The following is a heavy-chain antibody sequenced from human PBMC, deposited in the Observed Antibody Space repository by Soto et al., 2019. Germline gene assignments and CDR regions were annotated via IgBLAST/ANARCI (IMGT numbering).Heavy chain of an antibody. CDR1: GYTFTSYG. CDR2: ISAYNGNT. V-gene: IGHV1-18*01. CDR3: ARGRGMITFGGVIAYVDY. D-gene: IGHD3-16*02. Sequence: QVQLVQSGAEVKKPGASVKVSCKASGYTFTSYGISWVRQAPGQGLEWMGWISAYNGNTNYAQKRQGRGTMTTDTSTSTAYMELRSLRSDDTAVYYCARGRGMITFGGVIAYVDYWGQGTLVTVSS. J-gene: IGHJ4*02.